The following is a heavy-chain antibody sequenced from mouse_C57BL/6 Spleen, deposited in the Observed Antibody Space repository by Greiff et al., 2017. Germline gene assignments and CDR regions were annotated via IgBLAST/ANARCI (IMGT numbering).Heavy chain of an antibody. CDR2: IDPETGGT. D-gene: IGHD1-1*01. Sequence: QVQLQQSGAELVRPGASVTLSCKASGYTFTDYEMHWVKQTPVHGLEWIGAIDPETGGTAYNQKFKGKAILTADKSSSTAYMELRSLTSEDSAVYYCTRRMDYYGSSPDWYFDVWCTGTTVTVSS. V-gene: IGHV1-15*01. CDR1: GYTFTDYE. J-gene: IGHJ1*03. CDR3: TRRMDYYGSSPDWYFDV.